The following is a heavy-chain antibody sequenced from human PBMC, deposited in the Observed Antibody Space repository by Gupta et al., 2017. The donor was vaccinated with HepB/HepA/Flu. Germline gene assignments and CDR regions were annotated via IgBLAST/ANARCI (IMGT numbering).Heavy chain of an antibody. Sequence: QVQLVESGGGVVQPGRSLRLSCAASGFTFSGYGMHWVRPAPGKGLEWVAVISYDGSNKYYADSVKGRFTISRDNSKNTLYLQMNSLRAEDTAVYYCAKVGDTAMVTTYYGMDVWGQGTTVTVSS. CDR1: GFTFSGYG. D-gene: IGHD5-18*01. V-gene: IGHV3-30*18. J-gene: IGHJ6*02. CDR2: ISYDGSNK. CDR3: AKVGDTAMVTTYYGMDV.